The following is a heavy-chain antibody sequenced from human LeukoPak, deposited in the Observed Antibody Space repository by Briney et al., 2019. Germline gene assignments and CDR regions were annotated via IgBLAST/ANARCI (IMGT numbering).Heavy chain of an antibody. J-gene: IGHJ4*02. Sequence: GSLRLSCAASGFTFSNYAMNWVRQAPGKGLQWVSSISGSGGNTYYADSVKGRFTSSRDNAKKSLHLQMSSLRAEDTAVYYCARDSANVVGAKSIFDYWGQGALVTASS. CDR2: ISGSGGNT. V-gene: IGHV3-23*01. D-gene: IGHD1-26*01. CDR3: ARDSANVVGAKSIFDY. CDR1: GFTFSNYA.